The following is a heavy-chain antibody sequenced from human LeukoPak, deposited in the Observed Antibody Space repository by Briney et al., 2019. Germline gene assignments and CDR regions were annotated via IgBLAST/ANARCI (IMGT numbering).Heavy chain of an antibody. V-gene: IGHV5-51*01. CDR2: IYISDSDT. CDR3: AATTANYFDP. CDR1: GYRFSSYW. Sequence: GESLKISCKGSGYRFSSYWIGWVRQIPGKGLEWMGLIYISDSDTRYSPSFQGQVTISVDKSINTAYLQWSSLKASDTAIYYCAATTANYFDPWGQGTLVTVSS. J-gene: IGHJ5*02. D-gene: IGHD4/OR15-4a*01.